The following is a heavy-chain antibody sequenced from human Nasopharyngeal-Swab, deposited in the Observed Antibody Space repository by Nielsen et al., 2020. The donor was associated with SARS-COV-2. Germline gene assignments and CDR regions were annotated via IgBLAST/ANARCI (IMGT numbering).Heavy chain of an antibody. D-gene: IGHD5-12*01. CDR1: GKSFSGYY. V-gene: IGHV4-34*01. CDR2: INHSGST. CDR3: ASYGGYEVFDY. J-gene: IGHJ4*02. Sequence: SETLSLTCAVYGKSFSGYYWSWIRQPPGKGLEWIGEINHSGSTNYNPSLKSRVTISVDTSKNQFSLKMSSVTAADTAVYYCASYGGYEVFDYWGQGTLVTVSS.